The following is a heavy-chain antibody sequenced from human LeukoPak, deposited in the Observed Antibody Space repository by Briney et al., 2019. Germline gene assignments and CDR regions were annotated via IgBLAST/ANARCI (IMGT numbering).Heavy chain of an antibody. D-gene: IGHD2-2*01. CDR2: IYPGDSDT. V-gene: IGHV5-51*01. CDR3: ARHVRRYSSSTSCFGWFDP. Sequence: GESLKISCKGSGYSFTSYWIGWVRQMPGKGLEWMGIIYPGDSDTRYSPSFQGQVTISADKSISTAYLQWSSLKASDTAMYYCARHVRRYSSSTSCFGWFDPWGQGTLVTVSS. J-gene: IGHJ5*02. CDR1: GYSFTSYW.